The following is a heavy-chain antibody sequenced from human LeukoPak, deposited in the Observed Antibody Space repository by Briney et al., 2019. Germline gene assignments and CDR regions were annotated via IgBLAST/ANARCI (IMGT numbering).Heavy chain of an antibody. D-gene: IGHD2-15*01. V-gene: IGHV1-2*06. CDR3: ASGGGSFGDV. Sequence: ASVKVSCKASGYSFTGYYMHWVRQAPGQGLDWMGRTNPNSGGTNYAQKFQGRVTITSDTSISTDYLELSVLGPDDTAGDYCASGGGSFGDVWGQGTMVTVSS. CDR1: GYSFTGYY. CDR2: TNPNSGGT. J-gene: IGHJ3*01.